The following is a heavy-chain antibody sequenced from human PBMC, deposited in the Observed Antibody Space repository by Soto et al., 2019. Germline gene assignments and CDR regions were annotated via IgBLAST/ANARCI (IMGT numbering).Heavy chain of an antibody. Sequence: GSLGLSCAASGFTFSIYWMHGVRQAPGKGLVWVSRINGDGSATNYADSVKGRFTISRDNAKNTLHLQMNSLRAEDTALYYCARREATDGVLDFWGQGTLVTVSS. J-gene: IGHJ4*02. CDR2: INGDGSAT. V-gene: IGHV3-74*01. D-gene: IGHD1-26*01. CDR3: ARREATDGVLDF. CDR1: GFTFSIYW.